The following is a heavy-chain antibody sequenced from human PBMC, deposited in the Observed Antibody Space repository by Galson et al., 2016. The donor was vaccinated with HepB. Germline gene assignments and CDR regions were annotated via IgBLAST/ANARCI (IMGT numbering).Heavy chain of an antibody. D-gene: IGHD6-6*01. CDR2: VSHSSTYV. J-gene: IGHJ2*01. CDR1: GFTFDNYT. CDR3: ARSLGWYFDV. Sequence: SLRLSCAASGFTFDNYTMNWLRQAPGKGLEWVSSVSHSSTYVYYADSVEGRFTISRDNAKNSLYLEMNSLRVEATAVFYCARSLGWYFDVWGRGTLVTVSS. V-gene: IGHV3-21*01.